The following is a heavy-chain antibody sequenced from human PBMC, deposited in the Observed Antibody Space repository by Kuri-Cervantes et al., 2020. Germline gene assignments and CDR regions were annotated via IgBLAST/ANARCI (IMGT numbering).Heavy chain of an antibody. CDR2: SNSDGSRI. J-gene: IGHJ6*02. CDR3: ARDRRSPSIAAAGTMGYYYYGMDV. Sequence: GESLKISCAASGFTFSSYGMHWVRQAPGKGLVWVSRSNSDGSRISFADSVKGRFTISRDNSKNTLYLQMNSLRAEDTAVYYCARDRRSPSIAAAGTMGYYYYGMDVWGQGTTVTVSS. V-gene: IGHV3-74*01. D-gene: IGHD6-13*01. CDR1: GFTFSSYG.